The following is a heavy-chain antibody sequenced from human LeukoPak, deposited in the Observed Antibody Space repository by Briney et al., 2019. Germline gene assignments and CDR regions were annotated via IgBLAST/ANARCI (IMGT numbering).Heavy chain of an antibody. V-gene: IGHV4-59*01. Sequence: PSETLSLTCTVSGGSISSYYWTWIRQPPGKGLEWIGYIYYSGSTNYNPSLKSRVTISVDTSKNQFSLSLRSVTAADTAVYYCARVFSSSSWTFDYWGQGILVTVSS. CDR3: ARVFSSSSWTFDY. CDR1: GGSISSYY. J-gene: IGHJ4*02. D-gene: IGHD6-13*01. CDR2: IYYSGST.